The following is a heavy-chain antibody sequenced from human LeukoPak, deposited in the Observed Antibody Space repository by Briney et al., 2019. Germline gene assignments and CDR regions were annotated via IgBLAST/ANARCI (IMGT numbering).Heavy chain of an antibody. J-gene: IGHJ3*02. CDR2: IYASGST. V-gene: IGHV4-4*07. Sequence: PSETLSLTCTVSGGSTSSYYWSWIRQPAGKGLEWIGRIYASGSTNYNPSLKSRVTMSVDTSKNQFSLKLTSVTAADTAVYYCARESSGWASDIRGQGTMVTVSS. CDR3: ARESSGWASDI. CDR1: GGSTSSYY. D-gene: IGHD6-19*01.